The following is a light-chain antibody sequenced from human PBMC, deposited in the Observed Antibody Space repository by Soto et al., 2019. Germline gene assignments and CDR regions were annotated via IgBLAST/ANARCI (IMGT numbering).Light chain of an antibody. V-gene: IGLV2-14*01. CDR2: GDT. Sequence: QSVLTQPASVSGSPGQSITISCTGTSNEVGNYNYVSWYQQHPGKAPKLIIYGDTNRPSGVSNRFSGSKSGTTASLTLSGLQAEDEADYYCTSYTTTLNYVFGPGTKLTVL. CDR3: TSYTTTLNYV. J-gene: IGLJ1*01. CDR1: SNEVGNYNY.